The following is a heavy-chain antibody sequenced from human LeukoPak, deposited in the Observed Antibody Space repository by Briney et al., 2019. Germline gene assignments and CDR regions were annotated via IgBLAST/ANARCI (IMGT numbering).Heavy chain of an antibody. CDR2: IYPSGGT. J-gene: IGHJ4*02. CDR3: AREYGDLDY. Sequence: SETLSLTCIVSGGSISGFYWSWIRQPAGKGLEWIGRIYPSGGTNYNPSLKSRLTMSTDTSKNQFSLNLRSVTAADTAVYYCAREYGDLDYWGQGTLVTVSS. D-gene: IGHD4-17*01. CDR1: GGSISGFY. V-gene: IGHV4-4*07.